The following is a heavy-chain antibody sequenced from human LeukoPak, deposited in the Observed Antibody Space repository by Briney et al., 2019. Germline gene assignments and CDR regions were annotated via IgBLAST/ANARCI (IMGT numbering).Heavy chain of an antibody. CDR1: GYSFSIYG. D-gene: IGHD2-2*01. CDR2: ISASDGTT. V-gene: IGHV1-18*01. J-gene: IGHJ4*02. CDR3: ARGCSSTSCSFDY. Sequence: ASVQVSCKASGYSFSIYGITWARQAPGQGLEYLGWISASDGTTNYAQKVQDRVTMTTDTSTSTAYLELRSLRSEDTAVYYCARGCSSTSCSFDYWGQGTLVTVSS.